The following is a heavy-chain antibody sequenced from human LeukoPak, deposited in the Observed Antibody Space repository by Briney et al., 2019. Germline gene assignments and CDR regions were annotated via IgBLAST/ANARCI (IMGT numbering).Heavy chain of an antibody. CDR1: GGSISSYY. D-gene: IGHD2-2*01. Sequence: SETLSLTCTVSGGSISSYYWSWIRQPAGKGLEWIGRIYTSGSTNYNPSLKSQVTMSVDTSKNQFSLKLSSVTVADTAVYYCARGMVVVPAAEYYFDYWGQGTLVTVSS. CDR3: ARGMVVVPAAEYYFDY. V-gene: IGHV4-4*07. J-gene: IGHJ4*02. CDR2: IYTSGST.